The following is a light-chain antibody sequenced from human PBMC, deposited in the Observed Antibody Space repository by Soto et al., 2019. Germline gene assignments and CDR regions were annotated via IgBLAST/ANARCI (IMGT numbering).Light chain of an antibody. Sequence: QYALTQPASVSGSPGQSIIISCTGTNSDVGSHNFVSWYQQYPGKAPKLLIYEASKRPSGLSNRFSGSKSGNTASLTISGLQAEDEADYYCCSLTNGATWVFGGGTKLTVL. CDR2: EAS. J-gene: IGLJ3*02. CDR3: CSLTNGATWV. CDR1: NSDVGSHNF. V-gene: IGLV2-23*01.